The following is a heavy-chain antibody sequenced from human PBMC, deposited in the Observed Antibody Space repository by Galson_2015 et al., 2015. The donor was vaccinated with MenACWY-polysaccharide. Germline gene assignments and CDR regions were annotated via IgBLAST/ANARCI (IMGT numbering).Heavy chain of an antibody. CDR3: SRGRNGNDRPLGCGA. V-gene: IGHV3-72*01. CDR1: GFTLSDHY. D-gene: IGHD1-1*01. CDR2: ARDKPHSYTT. J-gene: IGHJ5*02. Sequence: SLRLSCAASGFTLSDHYMDWVRQAPGKGLEWVARARDKPHSYTTEYAASVKGRFTISRDDSKNSLYLQMNSLKIEDTAVYYCSRGRNGNDRPLGCGAWGQGALVTV.